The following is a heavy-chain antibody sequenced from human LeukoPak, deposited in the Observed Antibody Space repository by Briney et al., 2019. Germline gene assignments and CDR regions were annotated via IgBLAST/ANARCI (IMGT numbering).Heavy chain of an antibody. CDR3: AKNAPPYYYYGMDV. Sequence: GGSLRLSCAASGFTFSSYGMHWVRQAPGKGVEWVAVISYDGSNKYYADSVNGRFTISRDNSKNTLYLQMNSLRAEDTAVYYCAKNAPPYYYYGMDVWGQGTTVTVSS. CDR2: ISYDGSNK. J-gene: IGHJ6*02. V-gene: IGHV3-30*18. CDR1: GFTFSSYG.